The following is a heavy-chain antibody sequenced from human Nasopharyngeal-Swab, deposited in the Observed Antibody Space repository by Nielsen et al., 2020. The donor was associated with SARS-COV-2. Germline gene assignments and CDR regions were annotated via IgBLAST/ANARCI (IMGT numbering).Heavy chain of an antibody. J-gene: IGHJ3*02. V-gene: IGHV4-59*01. CDR3: ARAGVGGAFDI. CDR1: GGSISSYY. Sequence: SETLSLTCTVSGGSISSYYWSWIRQPPGKGLEWIGYIYYSGSTNYNPSPKSRVTIPVDTSKNQFSLKLSSVTAADTAVYYCARAGVGGAFDIWGQGTMVTVSS. D-gene: IGHD3-16*01. CDR2: IYYSGST.